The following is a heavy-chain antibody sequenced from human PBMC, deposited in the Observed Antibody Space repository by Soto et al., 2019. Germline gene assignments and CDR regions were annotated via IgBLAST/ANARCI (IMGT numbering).Heavy chain of an antibody. J-gene: IGHJ6*03. D-gene: IGHD4-17*01. CDR2: ISGSGGST. CDR3: AKFPSFWLYGDYGHDYYMDV. CDR1: GFTFSSYA. Sequence: GGSLRLSCAASGFTFSSYAMSWVRQAPGKGLEWVSAISGSGGSTYYADSVKGRFTISRDNSKNTLYLQMNSLRAEDTAVYYCAKFPSFWLYGDYGHDYYMDVWGKGTTVTVSS. V-gene: IGHV3-23*01.